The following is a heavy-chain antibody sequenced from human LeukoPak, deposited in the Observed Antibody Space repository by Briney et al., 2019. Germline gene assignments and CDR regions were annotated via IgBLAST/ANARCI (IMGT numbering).Heavy chain of an antibody. D-gene: IGHD2-2*01. CDR1: GGSISSYY. J-gene: IGHJ5*02. V-gene: IGHV4-59*01. CDR2: VYYSGSA. Sequence: PSETLSLTCTVSGGSISSYYWSWIRQSPGKGLEWIGYVYYSGSAKYNPSLESRVTISVDTSKNQFSLNLSSVTAADTVVYYCARNLGYCGTTGCYWFDPWGQGTLVTVSS. CDR3: ARNLGYCGTTGCYWFDP.